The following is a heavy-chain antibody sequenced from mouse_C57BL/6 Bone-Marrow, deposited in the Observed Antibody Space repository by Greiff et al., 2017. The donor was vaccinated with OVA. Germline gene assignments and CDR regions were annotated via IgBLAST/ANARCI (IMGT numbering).Heavy chain of an antibody. CDR3: ARSGLERRGPYWYFDV. V-gene: IGHV1-76*01. CDR2: IYPGSGNT. Sequence: QVQLQQSGAELVRPGASVKLSCKASGYTFTDYYINWVKQRPGQGLEWIARIYPGSGNTYYNEKFKGKATLTAEKSSSTAYMQLSSLTSEDSAVYFCARSGLERRGPYWYFDVWGTGTTVTVSS. J-gene: IGHJ1*03. CDR1: GYTFTDYY. D-gene: IGHD2-12*01.